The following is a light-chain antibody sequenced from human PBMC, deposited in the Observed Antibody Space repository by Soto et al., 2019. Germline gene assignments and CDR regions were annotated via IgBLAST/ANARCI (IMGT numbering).Light chain of an antibody. CDR3: QQYGSSPFT. CDR2: GAS. CDR1: QSVSSSY. J-gene: IGKJ3*01. V-gene: IGKV3-20*01. Sequence: EIVLTQSPGTLSLSPGERATLSCRASQSVSSSYLAWYQQKPGQTPRLLFYGASSRATGIPDRFSGSVSGTDFTLTISRLEPEDCAVYYCQQYGSSPFTVGPGIKVDIK.